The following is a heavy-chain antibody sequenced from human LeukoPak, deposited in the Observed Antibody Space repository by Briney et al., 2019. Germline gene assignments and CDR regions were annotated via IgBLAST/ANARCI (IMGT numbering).Heavy chain of an antibody. J-gene: IGHJ4*02. CDR1: GGSFSGYY. Sequence: SETLSLTCAVYGGSFSGYYWSWIRQPPGKGLEWIGEINHSGSTNYNPSLKSRVTISVDTSKNQFSLRLSSVTAADTAVYYCARDGDQTSFDYWGQGTLVTVSS. CDR2: INHSGST. V-gene: IGHV4-34*01. CDR3: ARDGDQTSFDY. D-gene: IGHD4-17*01.